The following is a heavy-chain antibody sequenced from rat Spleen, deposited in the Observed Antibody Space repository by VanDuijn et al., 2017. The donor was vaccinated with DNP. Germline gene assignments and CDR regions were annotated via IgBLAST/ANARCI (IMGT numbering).Heavy chain of an antibody. CDR1: GFTFSDYN. Sequence: EVQLVETGGGLVQPGRSLKLSCVASGFTFSDYNMAWVRQVPGKGLEWVASITRGGSTTNYRDSVKGRFTISRDNAKSTLYLQMDSLRSEDTATYYCARAARTTGNYAMDAWGQGTSVTVSS. V-gene: IGHV5-7*01. J-gene: IGHJ4*01. CDR3: ARAARTTGNYAMDA. D-gene: IGHD1-7*01. CDR2: ITRGGSTT.